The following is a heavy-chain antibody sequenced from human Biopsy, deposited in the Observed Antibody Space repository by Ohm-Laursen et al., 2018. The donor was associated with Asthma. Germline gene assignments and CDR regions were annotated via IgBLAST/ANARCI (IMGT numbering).Heavy chain of an antibody. D-gene: IGHD1-1*01. CDR3: VRGGTDDAFDI. J-gene: IGHJ3*02. CDR2: ISKDANTQ. CDR1: GFTFGNLW. Sequence: SLRLSCTASGFTFGNLWMSWGRQTPGKGLEWVGVISKDANTQDYADSVKGRFTMARDNSKNTLDLQMNSLREEDTAVYYCVRGGTDDAFDIWGQGTVVSVSS. V-gene: IGHV3-30*03.